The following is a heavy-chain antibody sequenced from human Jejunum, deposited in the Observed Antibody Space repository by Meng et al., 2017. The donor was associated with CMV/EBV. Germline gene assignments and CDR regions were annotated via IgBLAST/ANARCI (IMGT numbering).Heavy chain of an antibody. J-gene: IGHJ5*02. CDR2: ITHDGIHT. CDR3: VREEGVVASRGNRFDP. Sequence: YCLHWAPPAPGKGPVWVSRITHDGIHTWYADSVKGRFTISKDNTKNTLYLQMNSLRVEDTAVYYCVREEGVVASRGNRFDPWGPGTLVTVSS. V-gene: IGHV3-74*01. CDR1: YC. D-gene: IGHD3-3*01.